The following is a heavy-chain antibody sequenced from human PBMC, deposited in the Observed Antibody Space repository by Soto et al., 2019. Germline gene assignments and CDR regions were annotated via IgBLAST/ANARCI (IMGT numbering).Heavy chain of an antibody. CDR1: GFTFSSYW. J-gene: IGHJ4*02. D-gene: IGHD1-26*01. CDR3: AGPERGLYYFVY. CDR2: IKQDESEQ. Sequence: GGSLRLSCAASGFTFSSYWMSWVRQAPGKGLEWVGMIKQDESEQYYVDSVKGRFTISRDNADNSLYLQMNSLRVEDSAVYYCAGPERGLYYFVYWGPGTVVTVSS. V-gene: IGHV3-7*05.